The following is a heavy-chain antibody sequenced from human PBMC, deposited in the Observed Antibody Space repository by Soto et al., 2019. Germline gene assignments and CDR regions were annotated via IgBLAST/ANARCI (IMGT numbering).Heavy chain of an antibody. D-gene: IGHD2-8*01. CDR2: ISYDGSHQ. J-gene: IGHJ5*02. V-gene: IGHV3-30*18. CDR1: GFTFGKYG. Sequence: XVSLRLSGAASGFTFGKYGMHWVRQTPGKGLEWVAVISYDGSHQFYTDSVKGRFTISRDNSKNTLYLQMNSLKTEDTAMYYCAKDPKCCTIGSHFLDNWFDPCGQGTLVTVSS. CDR3: AKDPKCCTIGSHFLDNWFDP.